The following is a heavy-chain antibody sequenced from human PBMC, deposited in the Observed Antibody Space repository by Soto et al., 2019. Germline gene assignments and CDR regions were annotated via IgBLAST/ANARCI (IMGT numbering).Heavy chain of an antibody. CDR1: GGTFSSYA. CDR2: IIPIFGTA. CDR3: SRGGYCSGCSCYYDY. V-gene: IGHV1-69*06. J-gene: IGHJ4*02. Sequence: QVQLVQSGAEVKKPGSSVKVSCKASGGTFSSYAISWVRQAPGQGIEWMGGIIPIFGTANYAQKFQGRDTITADKSTSTAYMELSSLRSEDTAVYYCSRGGYCSGCSCYYDYWGQGTLVTVSS. D-gene: IGHD2-15*01.